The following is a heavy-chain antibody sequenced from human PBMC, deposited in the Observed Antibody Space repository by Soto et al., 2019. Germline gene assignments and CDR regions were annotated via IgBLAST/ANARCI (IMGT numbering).Heavy chain of an antibody. CDR3: ARVFKGSDSSGFLDYSGMDV. J-gene: IGHJ6*02. Sequence: SETLSLTCAVYGGSFSGYYWSWIRQPPGKGLEWIGEINHSGSTNYNPSLKSRVTISVDTSKNQFSLKLSSVTAADTAVYYCARVFKGSDSSGFLDYSGMDVWGQGTADTVSS. CDR2: INHSGST. V-gene: IGHV4-34*01. D-gene: IGHD5-18*01. CDR1: GGSFSGYY.